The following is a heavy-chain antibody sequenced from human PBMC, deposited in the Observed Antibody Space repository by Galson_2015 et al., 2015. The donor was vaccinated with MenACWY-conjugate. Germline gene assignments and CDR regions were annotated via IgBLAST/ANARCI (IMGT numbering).Heavy chain of an antibody. CDR2: IIPIFGTA. CDR1: GGTFSSYA. Sequence: SVKVSCKASGGTFSSYAISWVRQAPGQGLEWMGGIIPIFGTANYAQKFQGRVTITADESTSTAYMELSSLRSEDTAVYYCARDLGVCSGGSCYPGGDNWFDPWGQGTLVTVSS. CDR3: ARDLGVCSGGSCYPGGDNWFDP. D-gene: IGHD2-15*01. J-gene: IGHJ5*02. V-gene: IGHV1-69*13.